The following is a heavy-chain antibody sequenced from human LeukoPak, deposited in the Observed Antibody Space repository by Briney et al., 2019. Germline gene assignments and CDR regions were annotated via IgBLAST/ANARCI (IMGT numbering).Heavy chain of an antibody. D-gene: IGHD1-1*01. V-gene: IGHV3-74*01. CDR2: INSDGSST. J-gene: IGHJ4*02. Sequence: GSLRLSCTASGFSFSGHWMHWARQLPGKGLVWVSRINSDGSSTSYADSVKGRFTISRDNAKNTLYLQMNSLRAEDTAVYYCARYNDFRYYFDYWGQGTLVTVSS. CDR1: GFSFSGHW. CDR3: ARYNDFRYYFDY.